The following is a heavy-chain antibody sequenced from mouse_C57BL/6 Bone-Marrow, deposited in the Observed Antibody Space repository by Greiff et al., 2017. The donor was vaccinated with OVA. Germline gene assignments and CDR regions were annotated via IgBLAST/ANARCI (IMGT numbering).Heavy chain of an antibody. J-gene: IGHJ2*01. Sequence: EVKVEESGGGLVQPGGSMKLSCVASGFTFSNYWMNWVRQSPEQGLEWVAQIRLKSDNYATHYAESVKGRFTISRDDSKSSVYLQMNNLRAEDTGIYYCTGPDYWGKGTTLTVSS. V-gene: IGHV6-3*01. CDR2: IRLKSDNYAT. CDR1: GFTFSNYW. CDR3: TGPDY.